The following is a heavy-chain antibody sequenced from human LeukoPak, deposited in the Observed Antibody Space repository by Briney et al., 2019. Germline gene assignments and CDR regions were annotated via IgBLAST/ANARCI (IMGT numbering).Heavy chain of an antibody. D-gene: IGHD3-10*01. CDR3: ARDGGSDHPFDY. CDR2: IWYDGSNK. J-gene: IGHJ4*02. V-gene: IGHV3-33*01. CDR1: GFTFSSYG. Sequence: GGSLRLSCAASGFTFSSYGMHWVRQAPGEGLEWVAVIWYDGSNKYYADSVKGRFTISRDNSKNTLYLQMNSLRAEDTAVYYCARDGGSDHPFDYWGQGTLVTVSS.